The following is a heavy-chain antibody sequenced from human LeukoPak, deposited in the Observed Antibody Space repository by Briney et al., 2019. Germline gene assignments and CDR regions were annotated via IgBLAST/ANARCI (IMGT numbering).Heavy chain of an antibody. CDR2: ISGNTGFT. CDR3: ARDASEVFEYDTSGYRYGDALDI. V-gene: IGHV1-18*01. Sequence: GASVKVSCKASGYTFTTYGITWVRQAPGQGLEWMGWISGNTGFTKYSLKVQGRVTMTTDTSTNTAHMELRSLTSDDTALYYCARDASEVFEYDTSGYRYGDALDIWGQGTMVTVSS. CDR1: GYTFTTYG. D-gene: IGHD3-22*01. J-gene: IGHJ3*02.